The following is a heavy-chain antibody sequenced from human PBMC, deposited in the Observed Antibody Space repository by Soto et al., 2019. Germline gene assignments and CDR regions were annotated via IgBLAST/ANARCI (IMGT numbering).Heavy chain of an antibody. CDR2: SNPNSGDT. CDR1: GYTFTAYY. CDR3: ARGSITGTTEPFHYHGMDV. D-gene: IGHD1-20*01. Sequence: ASVKVSCKASGYTFTAYYMHWVRQAPGQGLEWMGWSNPNSGDTKYPQKFQGRVTMTRDTSISTAYMELSGLRSDDTAVYYCARGSITGTTEPFHYHGMDVWGQGTTVIVSS. J-gene: IGHJ6*02. V-gene: IGHV1-2*02.